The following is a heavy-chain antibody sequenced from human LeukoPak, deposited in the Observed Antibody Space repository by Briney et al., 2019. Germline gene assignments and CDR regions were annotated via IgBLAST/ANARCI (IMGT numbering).Heavy chain of an antibody. V-gene: IGHV1-18*04. CDR2: ISAYNGNT. Sequence: EASVKVSCKASGYTFTSYGISWVRQAPGQGLEWMGWISAYNGNTNYAQKLQGRVTMTTDTSTSTAYMELRSLRSDDTAVYYCARGLFLTGYYYFAYWGQGTLVTVSS. CDR1: GYTFTSYG. D-gene: IGHD3-9*01. J-gene: IGHJ4*02. CDR3: ARGLFLTGYYYFAY.